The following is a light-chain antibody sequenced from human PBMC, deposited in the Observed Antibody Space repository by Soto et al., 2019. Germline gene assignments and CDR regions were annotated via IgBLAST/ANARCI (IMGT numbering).Light chain of an antibody. CDR3: QKYNNAPFT. CDR1: QGIRNY. CDR2: AAS. J-gene: IGKJ3*01. Sequence: DIQMTQSPSSLSASVGDRVTITCRASQGIRNYLAWYQQKPGKVPKLLIYAASTLQSGVPARFSGSGSGTDFTLTISSQQPEDVATYYCQKYNNAPFTFGPGTKVDIK. V-gene: IGKV1-27*01.